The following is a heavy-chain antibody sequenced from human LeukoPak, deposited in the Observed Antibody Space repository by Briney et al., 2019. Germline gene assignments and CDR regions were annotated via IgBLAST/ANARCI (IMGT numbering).Heavy chain of an antibody. Sequence: ASVKVSCKASGGTFSSYAISWVRQAPGQGLEWMGWISAYNGNTNYAQKLQGRVTMTTDTSTSTAYMELRSLRSDDTAVYYCARDYVLLWFGESNYFDYWGQGTLVTVSS. CDR2: ISAYNGNT. J-gene: IGHJ4*02. CDR3: ARDYVLLWFGESNYFDY. CDR1: GGTFSSYA. V-gene: IGHV1-18*01. D-gene: IGHD3-10*01.